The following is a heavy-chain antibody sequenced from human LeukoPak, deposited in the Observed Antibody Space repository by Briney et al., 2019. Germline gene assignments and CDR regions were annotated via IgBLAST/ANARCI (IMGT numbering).Heavy chain of an antibody. CDR1: GGTFSSYA. D-gene: IGHD4-11*01. J-gene: IGHJ4*02. V-gene: IGHV1-69*04. CDR3: ARGGMTTHPDY. CDR2: IIPILGIA. Sequence: ASVKVSCKASGGTFSSYAISWVRQAPGQGLEWMGRIIPILGIANYAQKFQGRVTITADKSTSTAYMELSSLRSEDTAVYYCARGGMTTHPDYWGQGTLVTVSS.